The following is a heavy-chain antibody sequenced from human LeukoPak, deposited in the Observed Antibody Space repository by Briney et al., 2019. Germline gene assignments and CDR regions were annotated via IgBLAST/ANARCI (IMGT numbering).Heavy chain of an antibody. Sequence: PSETLSLTCTVSGGSISSYYWSWIRQPPGKGLEWIGYIYYSGSTNYNPSLKSRVTISVDTSKNQFSLKLSSVTAADTAVYYCARDPYYYDSSGYYINAFDIWGQGTMVTASS. V-gene: IGHV4-59*01. CDR1: GGSISSYY. D-gene: IGHD3-22*01. CDR2: IYYSGST. CDR3: ARDPYYYDSSGYYINAFDI. J-gene: IGHJ3*02.